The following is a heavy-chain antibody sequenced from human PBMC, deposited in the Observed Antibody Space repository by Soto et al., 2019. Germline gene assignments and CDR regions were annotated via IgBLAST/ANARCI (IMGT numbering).Heavy chain of an antibody. J-gene: IGHJ4*02. D-gene: IGHD3-22*01. V-gene: IGHV4-34*12. CDR1: GGSFSGYY. CDR2: TLYIGTT. CDR3: ARLPLGQYDTNGYIL. Sequence: SETLSLTCAVYGGSFSGYYWSWIRQPPGKGLEWIGETLYIGTTNYNSSLNSRVTVSADTSKNQFSLRLNSVTAADTAMYHCARLPLGQYDTNGYILWGQGTLVTVSS.